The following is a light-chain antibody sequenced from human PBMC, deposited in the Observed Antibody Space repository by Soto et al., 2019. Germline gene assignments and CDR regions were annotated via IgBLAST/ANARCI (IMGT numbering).Light chain of an antibody. J-gene: IGKJ1*01. CDR1: QSISNH. V-gene: IGKV1-39*01. Sequence: DIQMTQSPSSLSASVEDRVIITCRASQSISNHLNWYQQKPGKAPKLLIFAASSLQSGVPSRFSGSGSGTDFTLTISRLEPEDFAVYYCQQYGSSSWTFGQGTKVDNK. CDR2: AAS. CDR3: QQYGSSSWT.